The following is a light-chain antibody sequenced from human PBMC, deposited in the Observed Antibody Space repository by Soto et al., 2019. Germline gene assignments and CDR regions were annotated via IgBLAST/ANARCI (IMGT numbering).Light chain of an antibody. CDR2: GAS. Sequence: EIVLTQSPGTLSLSPGERATLSCRASQSVSSSYLAWYQQKPGQAPRLLIYGASNRATGIPDRFSGSGSGTDFTLTISRLEPEDFATYYCQQYNSFAWTLGQGTKVEIK. V-gene: IGKV3-20*01. J-gene: IGKJ1*01. CDR3: QQYNSFAWT. CDR1: QSVSSSY.